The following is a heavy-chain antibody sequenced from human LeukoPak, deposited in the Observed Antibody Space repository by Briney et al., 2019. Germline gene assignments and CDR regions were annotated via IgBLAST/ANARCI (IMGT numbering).Heavy chain of an antibody. D-gene: IGHD6-19*01. CDR2: ISYDGSNK. CDR3: ARATDVAVDNWFDP. Sequence: GGSLRLSCAASGFTFSSYAMHWVRQAPGKGLEWVAVISYDGSNKYYADSVRGRFTISRDNSKNTLYLQMNSLRAEDTAVYYCARATDVAVDNWFDPWGQGTLVTVSS. V-gene: IGHV3-30-3*01. CDR1: GFTFSSYA. J-gene: IGHJ5*02.